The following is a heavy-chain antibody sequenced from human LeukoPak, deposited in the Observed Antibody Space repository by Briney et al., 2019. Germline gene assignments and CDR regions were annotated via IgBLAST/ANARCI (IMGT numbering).Heavy chain of an antibody. J-gene: IGHJ4*02. CDR3: AKDVPYYYHNSGYLDS. CDR2: ISYDISVK. V-gene: IGHV3-30*18. Sequence: GGSLRLSCAASGFTFSHHVMHWVRQAPGKGLECVAVISYDISVKRYADSVKGRFTVSRDNSKNTVYLQMDSLRAGDTAVYYCAKDVPYYYHNSGYLDSWGQGTLVTVSS. D-gene: IGHD3-22*01. CDR1: GFTFSHHV.